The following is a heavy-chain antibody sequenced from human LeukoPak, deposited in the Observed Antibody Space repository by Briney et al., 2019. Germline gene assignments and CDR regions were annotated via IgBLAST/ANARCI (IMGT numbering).Heavy chain of an antibody. V-gene: IGHV3-23*01. CDR2: ISASGDGI. Sequence: PGGSLRLSCAASGFTFSSHAMSWVRQAPGKGLEWVSAISASGDGIYYTDSVKGRFTMSRDNSKDTLYLQMNSLRADDTAVYYCAKTPGGAAGNRLFDHWGQGALVTVSS. D-gene: IGHD6-13*01. CDR1: GFTFSSHA. CDR3: AKTPGGAAGNRLFDH. J-gene: IGHJ4*02.